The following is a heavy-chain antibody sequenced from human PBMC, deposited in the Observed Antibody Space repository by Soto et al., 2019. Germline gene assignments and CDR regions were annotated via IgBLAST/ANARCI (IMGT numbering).Heavy chain of an antibody. CDR2: IYYSGST. D-gene: IGHD5-18*01. CDR1: GGSISCYY. J-gene: IGHJ4*02. CDR3: ARVGYSYGTLDY. V-gene: IGHV4-59*01. Sequence: PSETLSLTCTVPGGSISCYYWSWIRQPPGKGLEWIGYIYYSGSTNYNPSLKSRVTISVDTSKNQFSLKLSSVTAADTAVYYCARVGYSYGTLDYWGQGTLVTVSS.